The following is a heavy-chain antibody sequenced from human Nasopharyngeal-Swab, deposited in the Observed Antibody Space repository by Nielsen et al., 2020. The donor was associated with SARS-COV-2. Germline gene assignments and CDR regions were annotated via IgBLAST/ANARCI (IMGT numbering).Heavy chain of an antibody. J-gene: IGHJ3*02. CDR2: VVPEDGEP. Sequence: ASVKVSCKVSGYTLTVLPIHWVRQAPGTGPEWMGTVVPEDGEPIYAQNFQGRVTMTEDTSTYTAYLDLSSLTSEDTAVYYCASEGSGVFGVVIYAFDIWGPGTLVTVSS. V-gene: IGHV1-24*01. CDR3: ASEGSGVFGVVIYAFDI. CDR1: GYTLTVLP. D-gene: IGHD3-3*01.